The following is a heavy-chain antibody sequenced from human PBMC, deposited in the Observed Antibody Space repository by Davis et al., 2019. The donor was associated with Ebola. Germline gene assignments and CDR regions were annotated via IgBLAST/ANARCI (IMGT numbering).Heavy chain of an antibody. CDR3: ARVVLAEGDT. V-gene: IGHV3-11*01. D-gene: IGHD2-8*01. Sequence: GESLKISCAASGFMFSDSYMSWIRQAPGKGLEWVSDISSSGNTTHYADSVKGRFTISRDNAKNSRYLQMNGLRAEDTAVYYCARVVLAEGDTWGQGALVSVSS. J-gene: IGHJ5*02. CDR1: GFMFSDSY. CDR2: ISSSGNTT.